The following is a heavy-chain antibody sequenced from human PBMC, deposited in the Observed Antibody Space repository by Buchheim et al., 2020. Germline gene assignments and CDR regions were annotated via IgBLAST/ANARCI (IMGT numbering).Heavy chain of an antibody. CDR2: IKQDGSEK. CDR3: ARDRLTQRVLRFLEWSRPTFDY. V-gene: IGHV3-7*01. J-gene: IGHJ4*02. D-gene: IGHD3-3*01. CDR1: GFTFSSYW. Sequence: EVQLVESGGGLVQPGGSLRLSCAASGFTFSSYWMSWVRQAPGKGLEWVANIKQDGSEKYYVDSVKGRFTISRDNAKNSLYLQMNSLRAEDTAVYYCARDRLTQRVLRFLEWSRPTFDYWGQGTL.